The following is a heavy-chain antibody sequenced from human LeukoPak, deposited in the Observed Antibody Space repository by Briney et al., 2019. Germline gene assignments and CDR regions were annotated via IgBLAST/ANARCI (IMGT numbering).Heavy chain of an antibody. CDR2: IIHIFGTA. CDR3: ASQVRGVLYYYYYGMDV. CDR1: GGTFSSYA. V-gene: IGHV1-69*06. J-gene: IGHJ6*04. D-gene: IGHD3-10*01. Sequence: SVKVSCKASGGTFSSYAISWVRQAPGQGLEWMGGIIHIFGTANYAQKFQGRVTITADKSTSTAYMELSSLRSEDTAVYYCASQVRGVLYYYYYGMDVWGKGTTVTVSS.